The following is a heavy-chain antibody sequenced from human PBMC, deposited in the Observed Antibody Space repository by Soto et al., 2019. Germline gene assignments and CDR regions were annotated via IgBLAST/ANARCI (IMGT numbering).Heavy chain of an antibody. D-gene: IGHD1-26*01. CDR2: ISWNSETL. V-gene: IGHV3-9*01. Sequence: EVQLVESGGGLVQPGKSLRLSCAASGFTFDDHAMHWVRQGPGKGLEWVAHISWNSETLGYADSVKGRFIISRDNAKNSVYLEMNGLRPEDTAVYFCTRGSAAVRSYFFDSWGQGTLVPVSS. CDR1: GFTFDDHA. CDR3: TRGSAAVRSYFFDS. J-gene: IGHJ5*01.